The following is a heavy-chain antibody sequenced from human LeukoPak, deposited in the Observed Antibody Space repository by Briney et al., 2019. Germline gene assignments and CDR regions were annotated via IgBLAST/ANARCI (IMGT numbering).Heavy chain of an antibody. V-gene: IGHV4-34*01. D-gene: IGHD3-10*01. CDR2: INHSGST. Sequence: SETLSLTCAVYGGSFSGYYWSWIRQPPGKGLEWIGEINHSGSTNYNPSLKSRVPISVDTSKNQVPLKLSSVTAADTAVYYCARGARLWFGELLQPRYYYGMDVWGQGTTVTVSS. CDR1: GGSFSGYY. CDR3: ARGARLWFGELLQPRYYYGMDV. J-gene: IGHJ6*02.